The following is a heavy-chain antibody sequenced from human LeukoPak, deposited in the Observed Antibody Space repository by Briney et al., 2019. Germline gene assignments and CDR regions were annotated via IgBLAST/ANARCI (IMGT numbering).Heavy chain of an antibody. CDR1: GGSISSGGYY. J-gene: IGHJ4*02. CDR3: ASSYDSSGYYSI. CDR2: IYHSGST. V-gene: IGHV4-30-2*01. Sequence: PSETRSLTCTVSGGSISSGGYYWSWIRQPPGKGLEWIGYIYHSGSTYYNPSLKSRVTISVDRSKNQFSLKLSSVTDSDTAVYYCASSYDSSGYYSIWGQGTLVTVSS. D-gene: IGHD3-22*01.